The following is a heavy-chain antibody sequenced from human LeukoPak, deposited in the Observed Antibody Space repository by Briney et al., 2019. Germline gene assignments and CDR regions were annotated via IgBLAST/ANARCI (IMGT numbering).Heavy chain of an antibody. CDR3: ARVARYSSSWYGETNWFDP. V-gene: IGHV1-18*01. CDR2: ISAYNGNT. CDR1: GYTFTSYG. J-gene: IGHJ5*02. D-gene: IGHD6-13*01. Sequence: GASVKVSCKASGYTFTSYGISWVRQAPGQGLEWMGWISAYNGNTNYAQKLQGRVTMTTDTSTSTAYMELRSLRSDDTAVYYCARVARYSSSWYGETNWFDPWGQGTLVTVSS.